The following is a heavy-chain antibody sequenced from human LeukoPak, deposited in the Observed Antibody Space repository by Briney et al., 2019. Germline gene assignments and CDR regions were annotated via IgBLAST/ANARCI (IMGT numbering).Heavy chain of an antibody. D-gene: IGHD1-26*01. CDR1: GFTFSSYG. J-gene: IGHJ4*02. CDR2: IWYDGSNK. V-gene: IGHV3-33*01. CDR3: ARSWEWELLGGFDY. Sequence: GGSLRLSCAASGFTFSSYGMHWVRQAPGKGLEWVAVIWYDGSNKYYADSVKGRFTISRDNSKNTLYLQMYSLRAEDTAVYYCARSWEWELLGGFDYWGQGTLVTVSS.